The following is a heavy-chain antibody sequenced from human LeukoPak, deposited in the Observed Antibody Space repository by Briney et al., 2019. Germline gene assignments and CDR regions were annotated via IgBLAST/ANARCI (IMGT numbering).Heavy chain of an antibody. CDR1: GFTFSSYG. Sequence: GRSLRLSCAASGFTFSSYGMHWVRQAPGKGLEWVASIKEDGSEKNYVDSVKGRFTISRDNAKNSLYLQMNSLRAEDTAVYYCARGTWELRRGDYWGQGTLVTVSS. CDR3: ARGTWELRRGDY. CDR2: IKEDGSEK. V-gene: IGHV3-7*01. J-gene: IGHJ4*02. D-gene: IGHD1-26*01.